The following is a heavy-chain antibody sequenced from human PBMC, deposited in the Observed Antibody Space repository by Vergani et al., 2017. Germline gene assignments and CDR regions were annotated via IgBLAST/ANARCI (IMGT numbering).Heavy chain of an antibody. CDR2: IPPADSDT. CDR3: ARLYGRDSSGSKYFDY. Sequence: EVQLVQSGAEVKKPGESLKISCQLSGYSFTNYWIGWVRQMPGKGLEWMGIIPPADSDTRYSPSFQGQVTISVDKSISNAYLQRSSLRASDSAMYYCARLYGRDSSGSKYFDYWGQGTLVTVSS. J-gene: IGHJ4*02. CDR1: GYSFTNYW. V-gene: IGHV5-51*01. D-gene: IGHD3-22*01.